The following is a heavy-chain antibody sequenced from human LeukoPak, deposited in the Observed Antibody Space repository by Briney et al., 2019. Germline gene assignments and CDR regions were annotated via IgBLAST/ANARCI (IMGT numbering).Heavy chain of an antibody. J-gene: IGHJ4*02. V-gene: IGHV3-23*01. CDR2: ISGRGGST. Sequence: PGGSLRLSCAASGFTFSSYAMSWVRQAPGKGLEWVSAISGRGGSTYYADSVKGRFTISRGNSKNTLYLQMNSLRAEDTAVYYCAKDRRIAARRIDYWGQGTLVTVSS. CDR1: GFTFSSYA. CDR3: AKDRRIAARRIDY. D-gene: IGHD6-6*01.